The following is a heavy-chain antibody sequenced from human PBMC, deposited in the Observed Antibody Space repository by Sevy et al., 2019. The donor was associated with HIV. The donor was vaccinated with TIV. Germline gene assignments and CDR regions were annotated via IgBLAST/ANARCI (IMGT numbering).Heavy chain of an antibody. D-gene: IGHD3-16*02. CDR3: ARGRYREYLWGSYRPTYFDS. J-gene: IGHJ4*02. V-gene: IGHV4-34*01. Sequence: QSQTLSLTCAVYGGSFSGYYWSWIRQPPGQGLEWIGEITHSGNTNYNPSLKSRVTISIDTSKNQFSLKLSSVTAADTAVFYCARGRYREYLWGSYRPTYFDSWGQGALVTVSS. CDR2: ITHSGNT. CDR1: GGSFSGYY.